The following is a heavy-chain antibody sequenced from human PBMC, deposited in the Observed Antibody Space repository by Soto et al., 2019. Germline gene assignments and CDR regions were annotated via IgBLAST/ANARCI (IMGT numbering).Heavy chain of an antibody. CDR2: IIPILDIA. CDR1: GGTFSSYT. Sequence: QVQLVQSGAEVKKPGSSVKVSCKASGGTFSSYTISWVRQAPGQGLEWMGRIIPILDIANYAQKFQGRVTITADKSTSTAYMELSSLRSEDTAVYYCARDTPNSDAFDIWGQGTMVTVSS. CDR3: ARDTPNSDAFDI. V-gene: IGHV1-69*08. J-gene: IGHJ3*02. D-gene: IGHD1-1*01.